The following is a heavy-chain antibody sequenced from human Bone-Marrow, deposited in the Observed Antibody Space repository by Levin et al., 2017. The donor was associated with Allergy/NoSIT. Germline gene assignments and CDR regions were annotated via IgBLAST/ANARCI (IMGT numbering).Heavy chain of an antibody. D-gene: IGHD1-26*01. V-gene: IGHV3-53*01. CDR3: ATTVYSGRS. CDR2: IYTDGST. CDR1: GFIVSSNY. Sequence: GGSLRLSCAASGFIVSSNYMTWVRQAPGKGLEWVSNIYTDGSTYYADSVKGRFTISRDISNNTLYLQMNSLRPEDTAVYYCATTVYSGRSWGQGTLVTVSS. J-gene: IGHJ5*02.